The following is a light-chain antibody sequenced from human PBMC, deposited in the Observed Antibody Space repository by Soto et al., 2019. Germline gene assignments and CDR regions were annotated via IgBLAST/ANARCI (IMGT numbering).Light chain of an antibody. CDR3: QQYGSSLRLT. CDR1: QNIGSN. V-gene: IGKV3-20*01. CDR2: GAS. J-gene: IGKJ4*01. Sequence: ETVMTQSPATLSVSPGERATLSCRASQNIGSNLAWYQQKPGQAPRLLIYGASSRATGIPDRFSGSGSGTDFTLTISRLEPEDFAVYYCQQYGSSLRLTFGGGTKV.